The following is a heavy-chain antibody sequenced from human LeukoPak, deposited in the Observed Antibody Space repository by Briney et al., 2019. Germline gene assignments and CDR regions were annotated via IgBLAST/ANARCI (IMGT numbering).Heavy chain of an antibody. J-gene: IGHJ6*03. CDR1: GYTFTSYD. V-gene: IGHV1-8*01. Sequence: ASVKVSCKASGYTFTSYDINWVRQATGQGLEWMGWMNPNGGNTGYARKFQGRVTMTRNTSISTAYMELSSLRSEDTAVYYCARFMVRGVIITRYYYYYMDVWGKGTTVTVSS. CDR2: MNPNGGNT. CDR3: ARFMVRGVIITRYYYYYMDV. D-gene: IGHD3-10*01.